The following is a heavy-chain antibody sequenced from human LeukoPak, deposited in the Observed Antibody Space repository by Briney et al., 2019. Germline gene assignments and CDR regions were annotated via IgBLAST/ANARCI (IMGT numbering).Heavy chain of an antibody. CDR3: AREFASYCSSSSCYGFDY. D-gene: IGHD2-2*01. CDR2: ISSSSTYI. V-gene: IGHV3-21*01. J-gene: IGHJ4*02. CDR1: GFTFSSYS. Sequence: PGGSLTLSCAASGFTFSSYSMNWVRQSPGKGLEWVSSISSSSTYIYYADSVKGRFTISRDNAKKSLYLQVNSLRAEDTAVYYCAREFASYCSSSSCYGFDYWGQGTLVTVSS.